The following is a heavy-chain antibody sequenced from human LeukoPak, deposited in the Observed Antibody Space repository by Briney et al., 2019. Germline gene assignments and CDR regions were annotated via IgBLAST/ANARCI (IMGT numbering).Heavy chain of an antibody. V-gene: IGHV3-23*01. CDR3: AKDHNLGGHVLFDN. CDR2: ISGRGDTT. D-gene: IGHD2-15*01. CDR1: GFTFNNYA. Sequence: GGSLRLSCAGSGFTFNNYAMSWVRQTPGKGLEWVSAISGRGDTTFYADAMKGRFTISRDNSQNTLYLQMNSLRAEDTAVYYCAKDHNLGGHVLFDNWGQGTLVTVSS. J-gene: IGHJ4*02.